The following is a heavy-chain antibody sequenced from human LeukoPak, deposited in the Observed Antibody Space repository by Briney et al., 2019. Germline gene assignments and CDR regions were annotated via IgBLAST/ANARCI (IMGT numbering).Heavy chain of an antibody. Sequence: PGGSLRLTCAAYGFTFSSSAMSWVRQAPGKGLEWVSAISNNGGYTYYADSVQGRFTISRDSAKNSLYLQMNSLRAEDTALYYCAKEDGSGAFDIWGQGTMVTVSS. J-gene: IGHJ3*02. CDR1: GFTFSSSA. CDR3: AKEDGSGAFDI. V-gene: IGHV3-23*01. CDR2: ISNNGGYT. D-gene: IGHD3-10*01.